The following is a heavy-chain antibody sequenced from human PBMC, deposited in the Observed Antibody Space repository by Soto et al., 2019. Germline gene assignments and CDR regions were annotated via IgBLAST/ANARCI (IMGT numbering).Heavy chain of an antibody. CDR3: ARVRCFNGLCHTADYGMDV. Sequence: ASVKVSCKASGDVFRSYGINWVRQAPGQGLEWMGGITPISGTTNYAQKFQGRVAITADESTDTVYMELSRLRSEDTAVYFCARVRCFNGLCHTADYGMDVWGQGTTVTVS. V-gene: IGHV1-69*13. CDR2: ITPISGTT. J-gene: IGHJ6*02. D-gene: IGHD2-8*01. CDR1: GDVFRSYG.